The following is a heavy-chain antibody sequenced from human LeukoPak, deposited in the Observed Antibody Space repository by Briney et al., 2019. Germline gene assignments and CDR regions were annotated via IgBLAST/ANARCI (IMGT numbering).Heavy chain of an antibody. J-gene: IGHJ4*02. CDR2: INPNSGGT. Sequence: ASVKVSCKASGGTFSSYAISWVRQAPEQGLEWMGWINPNSGGTNHAQKFQGRVTMTRDTSISTAYMELSRLRSDDTAVYYCARDRPLDADDYYGFYYFDYWGQGTLVTVSS. CDR3: ARDRPLDADDYYGFYYFDY. CDR1: GGTFSSYA. V-gene: IGHV1-2*02. D-gene: IGHD3-10*01.